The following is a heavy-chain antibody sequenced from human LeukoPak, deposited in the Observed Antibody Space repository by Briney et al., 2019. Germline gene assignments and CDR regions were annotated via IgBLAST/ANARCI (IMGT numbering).Heavy chain of an antibody. CDR1: GGTFSSYA. CDR3: ARGRAGYSSSSDY. J-gene: IGHJ4*02. CDR2: IIPIFGTA. Sequence: ASVKVSCQASGGTFSSYAISWVRQAPGQGLEWMGGIIPIFGTANYAQKFQGRVTITADESTSTAYMELSSLRSEDTAVYYCARGRAGYSSSSDYWGQGTLVTVSS. D-gene: IGHD6-6*01. V-gene: IGHV1-69*13.